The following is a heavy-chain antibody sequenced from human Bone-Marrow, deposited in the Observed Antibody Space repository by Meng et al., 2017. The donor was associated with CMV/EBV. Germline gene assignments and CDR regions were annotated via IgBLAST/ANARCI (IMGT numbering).Heavy chain of an antibody. CDR1: GFTFSSYW. J-gene: IGHJ5*02. CDR3: ARDARSSGYEETRFDT. D-gene: IGHD3-22*01. Sequence: GGSLRFSCAASGFTFSSYWISWVRQAPGKGLEWVANIKQDGSEKYYVDSEKGRFTIYRDKAKNSLYLKMNSLRADDTDVFYCARDARSSGYEETRFDTWGQGTLVTVSS. V-gene: IGHV3-7*01. CDR2: IKQDGSEK.